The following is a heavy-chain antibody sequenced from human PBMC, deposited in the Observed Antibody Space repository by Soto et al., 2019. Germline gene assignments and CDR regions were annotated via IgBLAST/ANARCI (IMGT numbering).Heavy chain of an antibody. CDR2: INAGNGNT. V-gene: IGHV1-3*01. J-gene: IGHJ4*02. D-gene: IGHD1-1*01. CDR1: GYPFSPFA. CDR3: VREGAYFSTPGTTGFDF. Sequence: QVQLVQSGAEVNKPGASVKVSCKASGYPFSPFAIHWVRQAPGQRLEWMGWINAGNGNTRYSQNFQGRVSITRDTSASTVYRELSSLRSEDTAVYYCVREGAYFSTPGTTGFDFWGQGTLVTVSS.